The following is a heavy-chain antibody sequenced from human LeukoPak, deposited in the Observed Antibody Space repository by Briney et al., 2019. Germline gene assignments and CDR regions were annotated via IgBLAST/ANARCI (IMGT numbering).Heavy chain of an antibody. CDR2: IIPIFGTA. J-gene: IGHJ4*02. V-gene: IGHV1-69*05. Sequence: ASVKVSCKASGGTFSSYAISWVRQAPGQGLEWMGGIIPIFGTANYAQKFQGRVTITTDESTSTAYMELSSLRAEDTAVYYCARTREQWQVLDYWGQGTLVTVSS. CDR3: ARTREQWQVLDY. CDR1: GGTFSSYA. D-gene: IGHD6-19*01.